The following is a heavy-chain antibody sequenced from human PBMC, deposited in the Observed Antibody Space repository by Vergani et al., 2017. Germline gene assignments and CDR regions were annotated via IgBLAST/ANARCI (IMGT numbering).Heavy chain of an antibody. CDR3: ASPASSGWYYFDY. V-gene: IGHV3-21*01. CDR1: GFTFSSYS. Sequence: EVQLVESGGGLVKPGGSLRLSCAASGFTFSSYSMNWVRQAPGKGLEWVSSISSSSSSIYYSDSVKGRFTISRDNAKNSLYLQMNSLRAEDTAGYYCASPASSGWYYFDYWGQGTLVTVSS. D-gene: IGHD6-19*01. J-gene: IGHJ4*02. CDR2: ISSSSSSI.